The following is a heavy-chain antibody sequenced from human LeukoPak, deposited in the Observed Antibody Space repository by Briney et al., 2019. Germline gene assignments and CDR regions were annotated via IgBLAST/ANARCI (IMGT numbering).Heavy chain of an antibody. CDR2: IYTSGST. Sequence: SETLSLTCTVSGGSISSYYWSWIRHPAGKGLEWIGRIYTSGSTNYNPSLKSRVTMSVDTSKNQFSLKLSSVTAADTAVYYCARDGRYYGSGSYYTYYYYGMDVWGQGTTVTVSS. CDR3: ARDGRYYGSGSYYTYYYYGMDV. D-gene: IGHD3-10*01. CDR1: GGSISSYY. J-gene: IGHJ6*02. V-gene: IGHV4-4*07.